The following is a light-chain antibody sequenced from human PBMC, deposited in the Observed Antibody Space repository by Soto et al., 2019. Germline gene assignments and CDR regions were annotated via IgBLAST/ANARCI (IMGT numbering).Light chain of an antibody. V-gene: IGKV3-20*01. CDR1: QSVGSSY. CDR3: QQYESSPLT. CDR2: DTS. Sequence: EVVLTQSPATLSLSPGERATLSCRASQSVGSSYLAWYQQKPGQAPRLLIYDTSSRATGIPDRFSGSGSGTDFTLTISRLEPEDFAVYYCQQYESSPLTFGRGTRVDIK. J-gene: IGKJ5*01.